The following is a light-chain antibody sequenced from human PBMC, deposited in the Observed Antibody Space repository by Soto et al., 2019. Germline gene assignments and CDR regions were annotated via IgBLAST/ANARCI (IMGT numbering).Light chain of an antibody. CDR2: ATS. CDR1: QDISNS. CDR3: QNYNSAPLT. V-gene: IGKV1-27*01. J-gene: IGKJ4*01. Sequence: DIQMTQSPSSLSASVGDRVTITCRASQDISNSLAWYQQKPGKVPKVLIYATSILQSGVPARFSGSGSGTDSTLTISSLQPEDVATYYYQNYNSAPLTFGGGTKVEI.